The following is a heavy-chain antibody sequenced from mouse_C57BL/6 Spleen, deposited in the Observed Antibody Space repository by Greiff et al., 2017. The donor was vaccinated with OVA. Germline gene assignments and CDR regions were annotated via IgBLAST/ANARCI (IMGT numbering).Heavy chain of an antibody. CDR1: GYTFTSYW. Sequence: QVQLQQSGAELVKPGASVKLSCKASGYTFTSYWMHWVKQRPGQGLEWIGMIHPNSGSTNYNEKFKSKATLTVDQSSSTAYMQLSSLTSEDSAVYYCARSHYYGSSYDYFDYWGQGTTLTVSS. J-gene: IGHJ2*01. CDR3: ARSHYYGSSYDYFDY. D-gene: IGHD1-1*01. V-gene: IGHV1-64*01. CDR2: IHPNSGST.